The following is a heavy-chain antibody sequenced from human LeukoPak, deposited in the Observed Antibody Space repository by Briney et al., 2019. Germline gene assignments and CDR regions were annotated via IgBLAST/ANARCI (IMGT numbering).Heavy chain of an antibody. V-gene: IGHV4-59*08. D-gene: IGHD1-26*01. CDR2: IYYSGST. Sequence: SETLSLTCTVSGGTISSYYWSWIRQPPGKGLEWIGYIYYSGSTNYNPSLKSRVTISVDTSKNQFSLKLSSVTAADTAVYYCARLGGSYSDWGQGTLVTVSS. CDR1: GGTISSYY. J-gene: IGHJ4*02. CDR3: ARLGGSYSD.